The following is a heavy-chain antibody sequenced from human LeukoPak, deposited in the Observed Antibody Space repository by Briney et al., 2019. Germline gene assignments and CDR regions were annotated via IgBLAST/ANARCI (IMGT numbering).Heavy chain of an antibody. D-gene: IGHD6-19*01. CDR1: GFTFSSYS. V-gene: IGHV3-21*01. J-gene: IGHJ6*02. CDR3: ASSVARGYYYYGMDV. Sequence: PGGSLRLSCAASGFTFSSYSMNWVRQAPGKGLEWVSSISSSSSYIYYADSVKGRFTISRDNAKNSLYLQMNSLRAEDTAVYYCASSVARGYYYYGMDVWGQGTTVTVSS. CDR2: ISSSSSYI.